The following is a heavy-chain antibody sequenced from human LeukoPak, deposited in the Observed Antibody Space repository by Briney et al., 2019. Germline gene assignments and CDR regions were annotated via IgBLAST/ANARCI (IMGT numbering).Heavy chain of an antibody. Sequence: GGSLRLSCAASGFTFSSYWMSWVRQAPAKGLEWVANIKQDGSEKYYVDSVKGRFTISRDNAKKSLFLQMNSLRAEDTAVYYCARTGDYGSGRYFRPFDYWGQGTLVTVSS. CDR1: GFTFSSYW. J-gene: IGHJ4*02. CDR3: ARTGDYGSGRYFRPFDY. D-gene: IGHD3-10*01. V-gene: IGHV3-7*01. CDR2: IKQDGSEK.